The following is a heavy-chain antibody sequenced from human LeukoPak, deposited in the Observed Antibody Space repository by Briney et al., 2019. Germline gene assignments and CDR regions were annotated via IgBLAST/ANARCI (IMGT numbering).Heavy chain of an antibody. CDR2: VYHSGST. V-gene: IGHV4-4*02. J-gene: IGHJ5*02. D-gene: IGHD6-13*01. CDR1: GGSISNTNW. Sequence: SETLSLTCAVSGGSISNTNWWTWVRQPPGKGLEWIGEVYHSGSTNYNPSLKSRVTISVDTSKNQFSLKLSSVTAADTAVYYCARGCSAGTPHNWFDPWGQGTLVTVSS. CDR3: ARGCSAGTPHNWFDP.